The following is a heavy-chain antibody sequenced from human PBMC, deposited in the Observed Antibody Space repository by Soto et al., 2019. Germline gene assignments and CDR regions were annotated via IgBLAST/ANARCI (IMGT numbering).Heavy chain of an antibody. Sequence: SETLSLTCTVSGGSISSSSYYWGWIRQPPGKGLEWIGSIYYSGSTYYNPSLKSRVTISVDTSKNQFSLKLSSVTAADTAVYYCVSGILTYYDFWSDLRGGMDVWGQGTTVTVSS. D-gene: IGHD3-3*01. V-gene: IGHV4-39*01. J-gene: IGHJ6*02. CDR2: IYYSGST. CDR1: GGSISSSSYY. CDR3: VSGILTYYDFWSDLRGGMDV.